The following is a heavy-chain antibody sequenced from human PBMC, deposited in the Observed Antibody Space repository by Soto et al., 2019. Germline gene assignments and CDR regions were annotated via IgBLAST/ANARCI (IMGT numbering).Heavy chain of an antibody. CDR3: ARDPVAGTYFDY. J-gene: IGHJ4*02. D-gene: IGHD6-19*01. Sequence: QVQLVQSGAEVKKPGAAVKVSCKASSYTFTTYGISWVRQAPGQGLEWMGWINAYNGNTKYAQKLQGRVTMTTDTSTSTAYMELRSLRSDDTAVYYCARDPVAGTYFDYWGQGTLVTVSS. CDR1: SYTFTTYG. V-gene: IGHV1-18*01. CDR2: INAYNGNT.